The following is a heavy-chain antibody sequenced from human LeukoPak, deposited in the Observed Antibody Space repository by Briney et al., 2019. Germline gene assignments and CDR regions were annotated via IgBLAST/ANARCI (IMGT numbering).Heavy chain of an antibody. D-gene: IGHD5-18*01. CDR1: GYTFTGYY. V-gene: IGHV1-2*02. CDR3: AREALSLDTAMVLYFDY. CDR2: INPNSGGT. Sequence: ASVKVSCKASGYTFTGYYMHWVRQAPEQGLEWMGWINPNSGGTNYAQKFQGRVTMTRDTSISTAYMELSRLRSDDTAVYYCAREALSLDTAMVLYFDYWGQGTLVTVSS. J-gene: IGHJ4*02.